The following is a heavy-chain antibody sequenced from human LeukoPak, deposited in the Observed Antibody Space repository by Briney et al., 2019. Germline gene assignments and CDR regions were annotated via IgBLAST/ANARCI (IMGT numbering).Heavy chain of an antibody. V-gene: IGHV3-23*01. J-gene: IGHJ4*02. D-gene: IGHD5-24*01. CDR1: GFTFSSYV. Sequence: PGGTLRLSCAASGFTFSSYVMSLGRQAPGKGLEWVSAISGSGGSTYYADSVKGRFTVSRDNSKNTLYLQINILRDEDTAVYYCAKDDAWLQYNDWGQGTLVTVSS. CDR2: ISGSGGST. CDR3: AKDDAWLQYND.